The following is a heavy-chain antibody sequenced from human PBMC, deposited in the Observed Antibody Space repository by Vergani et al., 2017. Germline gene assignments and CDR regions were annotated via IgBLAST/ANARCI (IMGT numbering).Heavy chain of an antibody. Sequence: QVQLVQSGAEVKKPGASVKVSCKASGYTFTSYGISWVRQAPGQGLEWMGWISAYNGNTKYAQKFQGRVTITADKSTSTAYMELSSLRSEDTAVYYCAREGSDFWSGYRTGWAFDIWGQGTMVTVSS. V-gene: IGHV1-18*01. CDR3: AREGSDFWSGYRTGWAFDI. CDR2: ISAYNGNT. J-gene: IGHJ3*02. CDR1: GYTFTSYG. D-gene: IGHD3-3*01.